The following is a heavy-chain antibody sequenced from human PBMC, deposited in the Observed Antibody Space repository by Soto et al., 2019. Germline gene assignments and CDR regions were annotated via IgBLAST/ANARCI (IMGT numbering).Heavy chain of an antibody. CDR2: INAGNGNT. CDR3: ASAVAVAADFDY. J-gene: IGHJ4*02. CDR1: GYTFTGYA. Sequence: QVQLVQSGAEAKKPGASVKVSCKASGYTFTGYAMHWVRQAPGQRLEWMGWINAGNGNTKYSQKFQGRVTITRDTSASTAYMELSSLRSEDTAVYYCASAVAVAADFDYWGQGTLVTVSS. V-gene: IGHV1-3*01. D-gene: IGHD6-19*01.